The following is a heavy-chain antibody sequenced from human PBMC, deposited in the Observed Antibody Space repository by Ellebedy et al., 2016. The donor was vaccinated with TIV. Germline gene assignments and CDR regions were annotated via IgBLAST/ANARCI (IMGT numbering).Heavy chain of an antibody. CDR3: ASLPVDPHAFEM. CDR2: IYSDWTT. D-gene: IGHD2-15*01. Sequence: SETLSLTCTVSGGPIRSNSYYWGWLRQPPGKGLEWIGSIYSDWTTYLNPFLKSRVTISLDSSKNQFSLNLSSVTAADTAVYFCASLPVDPHAFEMWGRGTMVTVSS. V-gene: IGHV4-39*07. CDR1: GGPIRSNSYY. J-gene: IGHJ3*02.